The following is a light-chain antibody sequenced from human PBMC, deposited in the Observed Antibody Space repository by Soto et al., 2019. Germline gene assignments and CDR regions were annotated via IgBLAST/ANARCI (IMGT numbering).Light chain of an antibody. CDR3: QQYINWPET. Sequence: EIVMTQSPDTLSVSPGERATLSCRASQSVSSNLAWYQQKPGQAPRLLISGASTRATGIPVRFSGSGSGTEFTLTINSLQSEDFGVYYCQQYINWPETFGQGTKLEIK. CDR1: QSVSSN. J-gene: IGKJ2*01. CDR2: GAS. V-gene: IGKV3-15*01.